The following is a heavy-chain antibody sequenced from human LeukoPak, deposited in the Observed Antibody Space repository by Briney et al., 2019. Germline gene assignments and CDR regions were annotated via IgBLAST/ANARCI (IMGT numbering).Heavy chain of an antibody. J-gene: IGHJ6*03. D-gene: IGHD3-3*01. CDR3: ARGGLRRKDYYYYHMDV. CDR1: GFTFSSYG. V-gene: IGHV3-33*01. Sequence: GGSLRLSCAASGFTFSSYGMHWVRQAPGKRLEWVAVIWYDGSNKYYADSVKGRFTISRDNSKNTLYLQMNSLRAEDTAVYYCARGGLRRKDYYYYHMDVWGKGTTVTVSS. CDR2: IWYDGSNK.